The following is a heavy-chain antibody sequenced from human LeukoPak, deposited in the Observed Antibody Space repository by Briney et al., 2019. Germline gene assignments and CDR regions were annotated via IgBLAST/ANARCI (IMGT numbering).Heavy chain of an antibody. Sequence: ASVKVSCKASGYTFASYYMHWVRQAPGQGLEWMGIINPSGGSTSYAQRFQGRATMTRDMSTSTVYMELSSLRSEDTALYYCARGGTSPKINDAFDIWGQGTMVTVSS. D-gene: IGHD1-26*01. V-gene: IGHV1-46*01. CDR3: ARGGTSPKINDAFDI. CDR2: INPSGGST. J-gene: IGHJ3*02. CDR1: GYTFASYY.